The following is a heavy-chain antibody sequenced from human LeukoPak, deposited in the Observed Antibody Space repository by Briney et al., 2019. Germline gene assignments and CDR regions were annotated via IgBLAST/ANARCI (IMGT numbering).Heavy chain of an antibody. CDR1: GFTFSSYS. D-gene: IGHD3-3*01. CDR3: ASLGDTIFGVVIGGDY. Sequence: GGSLRLSCAASGFTFSSYSMNWVRQAPGKGPEWVSYISSSSSTIYYADSVKGRFTISRDNAKNSLYLQMNSLRAEDTAVYYCASLGDTIFGVVIGGDYWGQGTLVTVSS. CDR2: ISSSSSTI. V-gene: IGHV3-48*04. J-gene: IGHJ4*02.